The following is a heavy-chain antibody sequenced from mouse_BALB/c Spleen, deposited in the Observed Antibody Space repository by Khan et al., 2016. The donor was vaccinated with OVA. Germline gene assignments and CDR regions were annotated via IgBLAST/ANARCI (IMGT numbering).Heavy chain of an antibody. CDR3: ARTYYSYDRYIDA. CDR1: GYTFTNYG. J-gene: IGHJ1*01. V-gene: IGHV9-1*02. Sequence: QVQLKQSGPELKKPGETVKISCKASGYTFTNYGMNWVKQAPGKGLKWMGWINTYTGEPTYADDFKGRFAFSLETSASTAYLQISNLKNEDMARFCCARTYYSYDRYIDAWGAGTTVTVSS. CDR2: INTYTGEP. D-gene: IGHD2-14*01.